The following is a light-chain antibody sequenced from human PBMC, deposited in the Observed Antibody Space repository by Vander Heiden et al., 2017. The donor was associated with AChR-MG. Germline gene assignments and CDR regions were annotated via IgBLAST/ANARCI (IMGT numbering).Light chain of an antibody. V-gene: IGLV1-47*01. CDR3: AAWDDSLSGPEV. CDR2: RNN. CDR1: SSNIGSNY. Sequence: QSVLPQPPSASGTPGQRVTISCSGNSSNIGSNYVYWYQQLPGTAPKLLIYRNNQRPSGVPDRFSGSKSGTSASLAISGLRAEDEADYYCAAWDDSLSGPEVFGTGTKVTVL. J-gene: IGLJ1*01.